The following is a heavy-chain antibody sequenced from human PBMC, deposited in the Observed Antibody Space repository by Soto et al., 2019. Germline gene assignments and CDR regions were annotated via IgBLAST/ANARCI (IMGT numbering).Heavy chain of an antibody. J-gene: IGHJ6*02. V-gene: IGHV3-72*01. D-gene: IGHD1-20*01. CDR3: ARGYHSFDV. CDR2: SGNKASGYTT. Sequence: VQLVESGGGLVQPGGSLRLSCAVSGFTFSDHYMDWVHQAPGKGLEWVGRSGNKASGYTTQYAASVRGRFSVSRDDSKNSLLLQMNSLETEDTAVYYCARGYHSFDVWGQGTTVTVSS. CDR1: GFTFSDHY.